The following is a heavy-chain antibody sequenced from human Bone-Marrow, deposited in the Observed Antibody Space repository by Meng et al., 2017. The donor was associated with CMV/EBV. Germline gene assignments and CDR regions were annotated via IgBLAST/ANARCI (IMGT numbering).Heavy chain of an antibody. J-gene: IGHJ4*02. CDR3: ASWAGNTFDY. CDR1: GGTFSSYA. D-gene: IGHD2/OR15-2a*01. Sequence: QVPLVQLGAGVKKPGSSVKVSCKASGGTFSSYAISWVRESPGQGLEWMGGIIPIFGTANYAQKFQGRVTITADESTSTAYMELSSLRSEDTAVYYCASWAGNTFDYWGQGTLVTVSS. V-gene: IGHV1-69*12. CDR2: IIPIFGTA.